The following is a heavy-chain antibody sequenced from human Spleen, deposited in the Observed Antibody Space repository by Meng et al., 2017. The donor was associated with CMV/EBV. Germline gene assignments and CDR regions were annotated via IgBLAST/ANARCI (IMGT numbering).Heavy chain of an antibody. D-gene: IGHD2-2*01. Sequence: SGFNFRDYSMNWVRQAPGKGLEWVSSISPASTNTYYSDSVRGRFIISRDNAKNSLYLQMNSLRAEDTAVYYCANGVPAASIYGFDPWGQGTLVTVSS. J-gene: IGHJ5*02. CDR2: ISPASTNT. CDR1: GFNFRDYS. V-gene: IGHV3-21*01. CDR3: ANGVPAASIYGFDP.